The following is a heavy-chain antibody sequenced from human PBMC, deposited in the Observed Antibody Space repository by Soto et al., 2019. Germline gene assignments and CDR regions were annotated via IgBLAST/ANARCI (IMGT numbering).Heavy chain of an antibody. CDR2: INPNSGGT. V-gene: IGHV1-2*04. CDR1: GYTFTGYY. J-gene: IGHJ6*02. Sequence: ASGKVSCKASGYTFTGYYMHWVRQAPGQGQERKGWINPNSGGTNYAQKFQGWVTMTRDTSISTAYIELSRLRSDDTAVYYCARVRGVGSSGWYYYYGMDVWGQGTTVTVSS. D-gene: IGHD6-19*01. CDR3: ARVRGVGSSGWYYYYGMDV.